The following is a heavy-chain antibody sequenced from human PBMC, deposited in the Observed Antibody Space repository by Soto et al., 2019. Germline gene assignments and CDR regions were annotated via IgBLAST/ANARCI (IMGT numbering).Heavy chain of an antibody. CDR1: VLSFIGYY. J-gene: IGHJ5*02. V-gene: IGHV4-34*01. CDR3: ARFRSKKWKYRTWFEQ. Sequence: SETLSLTCSFYVLSFIGYYCSLIRQPPVKGLEWIGEINHSGSTNYNPSLKSRVTISVDTSKNQFSLKLSSVTAADTAVYYCARFRSKKWKYRTWFEQWGKGTMVTVSS. D-gene: IGHD1-7*01. CDR2: INHSGST.